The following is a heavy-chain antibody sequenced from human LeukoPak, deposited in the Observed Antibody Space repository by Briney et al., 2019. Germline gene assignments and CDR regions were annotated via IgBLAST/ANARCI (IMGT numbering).Heavy chain of an antibody. CDR1: GFTFSSYA. Sequence: PGGSLRLSCAASGFTFSSYAMSWVRQAPGRGLEWVSGISGSSTNTYYADSVKGRFTISRDNSKNTLYLQMNSLRAEDTAVYYCTSRGVTPTYYYYYYGMDVWGRGTTVTVSS. V-gene: IGHV3-23*01. D-gene: IGHD2-21*02. J-gene: IGHJ6*02. CDR3: TSRGVTPTYYYYYYGMDV. CDR2: ISGSSTNT.